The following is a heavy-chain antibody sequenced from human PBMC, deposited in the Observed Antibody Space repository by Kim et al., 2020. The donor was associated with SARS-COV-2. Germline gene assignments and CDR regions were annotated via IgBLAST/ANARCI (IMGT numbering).Heavy chain of an antibody. CDR3: ARAHQLAPRGYGMDV. V-gene: IGHV4-59*02. CDR2: VSYSGGS. J-gene: IGHJ6*02. D-gene: IGHD1-1*01. Sequence: SETLSLTCAVSGDSVATDFWTWVRQAPGEGLDWLGYVSYSGGSDYNPNLRGRLTISVDASRTHVSLRLTSLTAADTGVYFCARAHQLAPRGYGMDVWGQG. CDR1: GDSVATDF.